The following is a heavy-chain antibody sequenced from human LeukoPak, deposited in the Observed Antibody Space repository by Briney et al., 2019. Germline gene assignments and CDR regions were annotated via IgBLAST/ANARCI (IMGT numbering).Heavy chain of an antibody. D-gene: IGHD3-16*02. CDR2: VSGGGGST. V-gene: IGHV3-23*01. CDR3: AKSLGDYVWGSYRYEVSAFDI. Sequence: SGGSLRLSCAASGFTFSSYAMSWVRQAPGKGLEWVSAVSGGGGSTYYADSVKGRFTISRDNSKNTLYLQMNSLRAEDTAVYYCAKSLGDYVWGSYRYEVSAFDIWGQGTMVTVSS. J-gene: IGHJ3*02. CDR1: GFTFSSYA.